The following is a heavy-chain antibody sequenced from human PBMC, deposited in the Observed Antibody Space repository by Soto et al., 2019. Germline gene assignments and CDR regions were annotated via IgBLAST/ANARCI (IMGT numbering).Heavy chain of an antibody. CDR1: GGTFSSYA. J-gene: IGHJ6*02. D-gene: IGHD1-7*01. Sequence: QVQLVQSGAEVKKPGSSVKVSCKASGGTFSSYAISWVRQAPGQGLEWMGGIIPIFGTANYAQKFQGRVTITADDSTRTAYMELSSWRSEDTAVYYCAGPPELTRIYYYYGMDVWGQGTTVTVSS. CDR2: IIPIFGTA. V-gene: IGHV1-69*12. CDR3: AGPPELTRIYYYYGMDV.